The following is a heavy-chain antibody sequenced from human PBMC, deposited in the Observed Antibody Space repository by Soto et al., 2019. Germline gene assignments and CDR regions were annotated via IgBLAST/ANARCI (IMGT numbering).Heavy chain of an antibody. V-gene: IGHV4-34*01. CDR2: INHSGIT. CDR3: ARGRLEWLLLGYGVDV. Sequence: SETLSLTCAVYGGSFSDYYGTWIRQSPGKGLEWIGEINHSGITYYNPSLKSRVSISVDTSKNQFSLELRSVTAADTAMDYCARGRLEWLLLGYGVDVWGQGTPVTVSS. D-gene: IGHD3-3*01. CDR1: GGSFSDYY. J-gene: IGHJ6*02.